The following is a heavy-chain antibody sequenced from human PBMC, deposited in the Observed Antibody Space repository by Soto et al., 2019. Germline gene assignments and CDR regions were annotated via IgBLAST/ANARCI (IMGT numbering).Heavy chain of an antibody. J-gene: IGHJ4*02. CDR2: ISGSGAST. CDR1: GFTFNKHA. V-gene: IGHV3-23*01. CDR3: ARTPGVNTVISDFDH. Sequence: GGSLRLSCVASGFTFNKHALAWVRQAPGKGLEWVSAISGSGASTYDSDSVKGRFTISRDNSNNTLYLQMNSLRAEYTAIYYCARTPGVNTVISDFDHWGQGTPVTVSS. D-gene: IGHD2-21*01.